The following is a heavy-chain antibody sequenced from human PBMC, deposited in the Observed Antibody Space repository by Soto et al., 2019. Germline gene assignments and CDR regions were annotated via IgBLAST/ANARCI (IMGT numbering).Heavy chain of an antibody. J-gene: IGHJ6*02. D-gene: IGHD2-2*01. CDR2: ISYDGSNK. CDR1: GFTFSSYA. Sequence: QVQLVESGGGVVQPGRSLRLSCAASGFTFSSYAMHWVRQAPGKGLEWVAVISYDGSNKYYADSVKGRFTISRDNYKNTLYLQMNSLRAEDTAVYDCATPYWISTSCRTYYYGMDVWGQGTTVTVSS. CDR3: ATPYWISTSCRTYYYGMDV. V-gene: IGHV3-30-3*01.